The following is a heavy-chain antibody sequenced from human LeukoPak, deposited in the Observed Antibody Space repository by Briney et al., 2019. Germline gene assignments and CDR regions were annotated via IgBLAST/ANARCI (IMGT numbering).Heavy chain of an antibody. Sequence: GGSLRLSCAASGFTFSSYAMSWVRQAPGKGLEWVSAISGSGGSTYYADSVKGRFTISRDNSKNTLYLQMNSLRAEDTAVYYCARANLFTTIKQIDYWGQGTLVTVSS. CDR1: GFTFSSYA. CDR2: ISGSGGST. V-gene: IGHV3-23*01. CDR3: ARANLFTTIKQIDY. J-gene: IGHJ4*02. D-gene: IGHD5-24*01.